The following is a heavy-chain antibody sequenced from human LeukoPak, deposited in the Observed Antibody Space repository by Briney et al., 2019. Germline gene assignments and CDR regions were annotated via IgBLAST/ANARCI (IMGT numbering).Heavy chain of an antibody. V-gene: IGHV3-33*01. D-gene: IGHD5-18*01. J-gene: IGHJ4*02. CDR2: IWYDGSNK. CDR3: ARDGGYSYGYFDY. Sequence: GGSLRLSCAASGFTFSSYGMHWVRQAPGKGLEWVAVIWYDGSNKYYADSVKGRFTISGDNSKNTLYLQMNSLRAEDTAVYYCARDGGYSYGYFDYWGQGTLVTVSS. CDR1: GFTFSSYG.